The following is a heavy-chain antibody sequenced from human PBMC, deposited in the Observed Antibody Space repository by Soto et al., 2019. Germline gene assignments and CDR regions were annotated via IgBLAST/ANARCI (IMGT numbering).Heavy chain of an antibody. J-gene: IGHJ3*02. D-gene: IGHD6-6*01. CDR2: IYPGDSDT. V-gene: IGHV5-51*01. Sequence: GESLKISCKGSGYSFTSYWIGWVRQMPGKGLEWMGIIYPGDSDTRYSPSFQGQVTISADKSISTAYLQWSSLKASDTAMYYCARLPSTMSIAHALNDAFDIWGQGTMVPVSS. CDR3: ARLPSTMSIAHALNDAFDI. CDR1: GYSFTSYW.